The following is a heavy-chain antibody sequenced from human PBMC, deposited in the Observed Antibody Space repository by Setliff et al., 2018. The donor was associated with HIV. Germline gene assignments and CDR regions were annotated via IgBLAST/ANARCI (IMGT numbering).Heavy chain of an antibody. D-gene: IGHD2-2*01. V-gene: IGHV1-3*04. CDR2: IDTDNGYR. J-gene: IGHJ4*02. CDR3: ARWCAAAGCYPAIYHFDS. Sequence: ASVKVSCKASGYTFSEYAIHWVRQAPGQRLEWMGRIDTDNGYRRYSPKLQGRVTITKDTSANTAYMELRGLRSEDTAVYYCARWCAAAGCYPAIYHFDSWGQGTLVSVSS. CDR1: GYTFSEYA.